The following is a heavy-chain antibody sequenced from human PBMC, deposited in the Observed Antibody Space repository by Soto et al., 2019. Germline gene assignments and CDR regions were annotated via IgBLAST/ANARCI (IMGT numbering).Heavy chain of an antibody. V-gene: IGHV4-59*12. CDR3: ARFPRGWQANWFDP. D-gene: IGHD6-19*01. J-gene: IGHJ5*02. CDR2: IYYSGST. CDR1: GGSISSYY. Sequence: ETLSLTCTVSGGSISSYYWSWIRQPPGKGLEWIGYIYYSGSTNYNPSLKSRVTISVETSKNQFSLKLSSVTAADTAVYYCARFPRGWQANWFDPWGQGTLVTVSS.